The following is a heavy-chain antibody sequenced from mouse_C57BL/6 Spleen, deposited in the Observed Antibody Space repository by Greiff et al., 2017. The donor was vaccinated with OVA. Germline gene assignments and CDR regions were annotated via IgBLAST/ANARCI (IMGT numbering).Heavy chain of an antibody. V-gene: IGHV1-61*01. D-gene: IGHD1-1*01. CDR1: GYTFTSYW. J-gene: IGHJ4*01. Sequence: QVQLQQPGAELVRPGSSVQLSCKASGYTFTSYWMDWVKQRPGQGLEWIGNIYPSDSETHYNQKFKDKATLTVDKSSSTAYMQLSSLTSEDSAVYYCARSFLTTVVASYYAMDYWGQGTSVTVSS. CDR3: ARSFLTTVVASYYAMDY. CDR2: IYPSDSET.